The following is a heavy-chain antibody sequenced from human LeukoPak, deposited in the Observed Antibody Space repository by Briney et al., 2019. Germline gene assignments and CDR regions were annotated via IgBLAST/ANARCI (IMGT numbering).Heavy chain of an antibody. CDR2: ISGSGGST. CDR3: AKDLGDYDSSGYYQPGDY. V-gene: IGHV3-23*01. Sequence: GGSLRLSCAASGFTFSSYAMSWVRQAPGKGLEWVSAISGSGGSTYYADSVKGRFTISRDNSKNTLYLQMNSLRAEDTAVYYCAKDLGDYDSSGYYQPGDYWGQGTLVTVSS. CDR1: GFTFSSYA. D-gene: IGHD3-22*01. J-gene: IGHJ4*02.